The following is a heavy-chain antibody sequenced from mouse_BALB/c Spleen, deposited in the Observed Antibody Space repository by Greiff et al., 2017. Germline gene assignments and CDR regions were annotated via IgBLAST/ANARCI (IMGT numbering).Heavy chain of an antibody. Sequence: EVKLMESGAELVKPGASVKLSCTASGFNIKDTYMHWVKQRPEQGLEWIGRIDPANGNTKYDPKFQGKATITADTSSNTAYLQLSSLTSEDTAVYYCARSYRYDAWFAYWGQGTLVTVSA. J-gene: IGHJ3*01. D-gene: IGHD2-14*01. CDR2: IDPANGNT. V-gene: IGHV14-3*02. CDR1: GFNIKDTY. CDR3: ARSYRYDAWFAY.